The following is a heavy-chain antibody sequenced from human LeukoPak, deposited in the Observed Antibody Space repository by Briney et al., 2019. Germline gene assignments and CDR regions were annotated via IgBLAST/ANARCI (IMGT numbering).Heavy chain of an antibody. CDR2: ISSSSATI. J-gene: IGHJ4*02. Sequence: QPGGSLRLSCVASGFTFNTYSMNWFRQAPGKGLEWISYISSSSATIYYADSVKGRFTISRDNSKNTLYLQMNSLRAEDTAVYYCAKEQNSSGWSDGLLDYWGQGTLVTVSS. D-gene: IGHD6-19*01. V-gene: IGHV3-48*01. CDR1: GFTFNTYS. CDR3: AKEQNSSGWSDGLLDY.